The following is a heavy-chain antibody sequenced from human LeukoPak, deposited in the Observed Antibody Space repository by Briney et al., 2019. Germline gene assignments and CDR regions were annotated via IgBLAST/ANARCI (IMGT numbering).Heavy chain of an antibody. D-gene: IGHD3-22*01. CDR1: GFTFSSYA. CDR2: ISGSGGST. V-gene: IGHV3-23*01. CDR3: ARDPTYYYDSSGYPRAPLSVDY. Sequence: GGSLRLSCAASGFTFSSYAMSWVRQAPGKGLEWVSAISGSGGSTYYADSMKGRFTISRDNAKNSLYLQMNSLRAEDTAVYYCARDPTYYYDSSGYPRAPLSVDYWGQGTLVTVSS. J-gene: IGHJ4*02.